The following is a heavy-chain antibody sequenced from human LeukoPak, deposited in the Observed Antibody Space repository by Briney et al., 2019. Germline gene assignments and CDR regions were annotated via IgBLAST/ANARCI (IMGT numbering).Heavy chain of an antibody. V-gene: IGHV4-59*12. CDR2: IYYSGST. CDR3: AREAYGYDDAFDI. D-gene: IGHD5-12*01. CDR1: GGSISSYY. J-gene: IGHJ3*02. Sequence: SETLSLTCTVSGGSISSYYWSWIRQPPGKGLEWIGYIYYSGSTYYNPSLKSRVTISVDTSKNQFSLKLSSVTAADTAVYYCAREAYGYDDAFDIWGRGTMVTVSS.